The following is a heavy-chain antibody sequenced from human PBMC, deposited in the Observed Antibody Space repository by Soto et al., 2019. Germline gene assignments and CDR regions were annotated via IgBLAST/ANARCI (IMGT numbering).Heavy chain of an antibody. CDR1: GGSTRSSNYY. CDR2: IFYTGST. D-gene: IGHD3-16*02. J-gene: IGHJ3*02. Sequence: QLQLQESGPGLVKPSETLSLTCSVSGGSTRSSNYYWAWIRQPPGKGLEWIGSIFYTGSTDYSPYLQSRVPISADTFKNEFSLKLSSVTAADTAVYYCARQSIPIGEVIARDGFDIWGQGTMVTVSS. V-gene: IGHV4-39*01. CDR3: ARQSIPIGEVIARDGFDI.